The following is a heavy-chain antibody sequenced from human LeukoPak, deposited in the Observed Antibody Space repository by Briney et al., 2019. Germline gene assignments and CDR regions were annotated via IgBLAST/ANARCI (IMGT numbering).Heavy chain of an antibody. CDR3: ARQVLTGMIVVVITKFDY. D-gene: IGHD3-22*01. V-gene: IGHV1-2*02. Sequence: GASVKVSCKASGYTFTGYYMHWVRQAPGQGLEWMGWINPNSGGTNYAQKFQGRVTMTRDTSIATAYMELSRLRSDDTAVYYCARQVLTGMIVVVITKFDYWGQGTLVTASS. CDR1: GYTFTGYY. CDR2: INPNSGGT. J-gene: IGHJ4*02.